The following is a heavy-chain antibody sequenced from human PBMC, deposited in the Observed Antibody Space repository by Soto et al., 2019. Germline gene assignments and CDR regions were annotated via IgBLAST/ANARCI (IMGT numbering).Heavy chain of an antibody. CDR3: ARGDSKDCSNGVCSFFYNHELDV. CDR1: GYSFTDYH. D-gene: IGHD2-8*01. Sequence: GDSVKVSCKASGYSFTDYHIHWVRQAPGQGLEWLGRINPKSGGTSTAQKFQGWVTMTTDTSISTASMELTRLTSDDTAIYYCARGDSKDCSNGVCSFFYNHELDVGG. V-gene: IGHV1-2*04. CDR2: INPKSGGT. J-gene: IGHJ6*02.